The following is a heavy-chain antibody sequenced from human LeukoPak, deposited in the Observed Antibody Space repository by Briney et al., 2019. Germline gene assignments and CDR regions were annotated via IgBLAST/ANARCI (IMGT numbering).Heavy chain of an antibody. J-gene: IGHJ6*02. V-gene: IGHV3-7*01. Sequence: GGSLRLSCAASGFTFSSYWMTWVRQAPGKGLEWVANIKQDGSEKYYVDSVKGRFTISRDNAKNSLYLQMNSLRAEDTAVYYCARSAVATFDYYYGMDVWGQGTTVTVSS. D-gene: IGHD5-12*01. CDR2: IKQDGSEK. CDR1: GFTFSSYW. CDR3: ARSAVATFDYYYGMDV.